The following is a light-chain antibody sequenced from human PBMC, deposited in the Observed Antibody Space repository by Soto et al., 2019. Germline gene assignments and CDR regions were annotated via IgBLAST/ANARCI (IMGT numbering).Light chain of an antibody. J-gene: IGKJ4*01. V-gene: IGKV1-5*03. CDR2: KAS. CDR3: QQYNSYSQLT. CDR1: QSISSW. Sequence: DIQMTQSPSTLSASVGDRVTITCRASQSISSWLSWYQQEPGKPPKLLIYKASSLESGVPSRFGGSGSGTEFTLTISSLQPDDFATYYCQQYNSYSQLTFGGGTKVDIK.